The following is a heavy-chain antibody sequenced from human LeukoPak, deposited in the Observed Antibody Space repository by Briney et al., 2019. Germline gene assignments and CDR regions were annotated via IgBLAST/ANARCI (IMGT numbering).Heavy chain of an antibody. V-gene: IGHV3-23*01. D-gene: IGHD6-19*01. Sequence: PGGSLRLSCAASGFTFSTYAMHWARQAPGKGLEWVSGISGSGDGTYYADSVKGRFTISRDNSMNTLYLQMNSLRAEDTAVYYCAKGRSGIVVAGLNYWGQGTLVTVSS. CDR1: GFTFSTYA. J-gene: IGHJ4*02. CDR3: AKGRSGIVVAGLNY. CDR2: ISGSGDGT.